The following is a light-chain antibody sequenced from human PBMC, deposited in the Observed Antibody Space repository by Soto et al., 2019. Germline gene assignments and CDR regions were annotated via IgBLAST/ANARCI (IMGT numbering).Light chain of an antibody. CDR1: SSDIGSYNH. CDR2: AVS. Sequence: QSVLTQPASVSGSPGQSITISCSGTSSDIGSYNHVAWYQQFPGKSPKLMIYAVSDRPPGVPDRFSGSKSGNTASLTVSGLQAEDEADYYCSSYAGSNTHYVFGTGTKVTVL. J-gene: IGLJ1*01. CDR3: SSYAGSNTHYV. V-gene: IGLV2-8*01.